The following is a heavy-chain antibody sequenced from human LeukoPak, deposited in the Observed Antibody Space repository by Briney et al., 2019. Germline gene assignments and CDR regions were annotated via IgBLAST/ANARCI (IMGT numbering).Heavy chain of an antibody. D-gene: IGHD3-16*02. V-gene: IGHV3-7*01. J-gene: IGHJ4*02. CDR2: IKQEGSEK. CDR3: AREGAYVWGSYRYPSFDY. CDR1: GFTFSSYW. Sequence: TGGSLRLSCAASGFTFSSYWMSWVPQAPGKGLEWVANIKQEGSEKYYVDSVKGRFTISRDNAKNSLYLQMNSLRAEDTAVYYCAREGAYVWGSYRYPSFDYWGQGTLVTVSS.